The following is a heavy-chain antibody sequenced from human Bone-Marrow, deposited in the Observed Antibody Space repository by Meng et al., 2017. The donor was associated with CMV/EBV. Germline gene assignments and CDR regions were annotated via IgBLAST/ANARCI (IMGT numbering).Heavy chain of an antibody. CDR3: AKGRELRNFDL. D-gene: IGHD1-26*01. Sequence: GESLKISCAASGFTFSSYAMSWVRQAPGKGLEWVSVIYSGGSSTYYADSVKGRFTISRDNSKNTLYLQMNSLRAEDTAVYYCAKGRELRNFDLWGRGNLVTVSS. V-gene: IGHV3-23*03. CDR1: GFTFSSYA. CDR2: IYSGGSST. J-gene: IGHJ2*01.